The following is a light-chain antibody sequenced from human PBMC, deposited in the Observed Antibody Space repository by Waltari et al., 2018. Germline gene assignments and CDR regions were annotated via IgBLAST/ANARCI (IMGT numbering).Light chain of an antibody. V-gene: IGKV3-11*01. CDR1: QSISSY. J-gene: IGKJ1*01. CDR3: QQSYSTSWT. Sequence: EIVLTQSPATLSLSPGERASLSCRASQSISSYLAWYQQKPGQAPRLLIYDASTRATGIPARFSGSGSGTDFTLIISSLEPEDFAVYYCQQSYSTSWTFGQGTKVEIK. CDR2: DAS.